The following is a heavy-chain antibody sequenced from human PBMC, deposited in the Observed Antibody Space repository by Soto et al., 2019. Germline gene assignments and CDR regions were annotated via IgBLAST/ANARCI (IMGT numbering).Heavy chain of an antibody. V-gene: IGHV3-33*01. CDR3: ARGPHSSSFTDYGMDV. CDR2: IWYDGSNK. CDR1: GFTFSSYG. Sequence: GGSLRLSCAASGFTFSSYGMHWVRQAPGKGLEWVAVIWYDGSNKYYADSVKGRFTISRDNSKNTLYLQMNSLRAEDTAVYYCARGPHSSSFTDYGMDVWGQGTTVTVSS. J-gene: IGHJ6*02. D-gene: IGHD6-6*01.